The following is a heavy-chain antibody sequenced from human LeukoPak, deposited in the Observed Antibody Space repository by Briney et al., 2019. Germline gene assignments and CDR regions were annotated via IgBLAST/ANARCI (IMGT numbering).Heavy chain of an antibody. V-gene: IGHV3-74*01. CDR3: ARVRYCSGYSCLGD. CDR2: INSDGSST. J-gene: IGHJ4*02. CDR1: GFTFSSYW. D-gene: IGHD2-15*01. Sequence: GGSLRLSCAASGFTFSSYWMHWVRQAPGKGLVWVSRINSDGSSTSYADSVKGRFTISRDNAKNTLYLQMNSLRAEDTAVYYCARVRYCSGYSCLGDWGQGTRVRLL.